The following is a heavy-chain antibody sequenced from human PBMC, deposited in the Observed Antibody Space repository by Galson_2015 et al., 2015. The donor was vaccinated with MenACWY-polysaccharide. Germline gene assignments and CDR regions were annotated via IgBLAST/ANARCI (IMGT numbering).Heavy chain of an antibody. CDR3: ARGVRGYYYAGAPYGAFDI. CDR1: GGSFSGYY. J-gene: IGHJ3*02. V-gene: IGHV4-34*01. CDR2: INHNGST. Sequence: ETLSLTCAVYGGSFSGYYWSWIRQPPGKGLEWIGEINHNGSTNYNPSLKSRVTISVDTSKNEFSLKLSSVTAADTAVYYCARGVRGYYYAGAPYGAFDIWGQGTMVTVSS. D-gene: IGHD3-22*01.